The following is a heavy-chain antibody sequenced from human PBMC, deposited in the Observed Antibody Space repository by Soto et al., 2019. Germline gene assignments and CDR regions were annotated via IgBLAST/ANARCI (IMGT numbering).Heavy chain of an antibody. CDR3: ARDDGSGSYRFSYYYYYGMDV. CDR1: GYTFTSYY. V-gene: IGHV1-46*01. J-gene: IGHJ6*02. CDR2: INPSGGST. Sequence: ASVKVSCKASGYTFTSYYMHWVRKAPGQGLEWMGIINPSGGSTSYAQKFQGRVTMTRDTSTSTVYMELSSLRSEDTAVYYCARDDGSGSYRFSYYYYYGMDVWGQGTTVTVSS. D-gene: IGHD3-10*01.